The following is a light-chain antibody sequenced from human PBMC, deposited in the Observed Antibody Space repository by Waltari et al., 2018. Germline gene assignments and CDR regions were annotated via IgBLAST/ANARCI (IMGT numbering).Light chain of an antibody. V-gene: IGLV4-60*03. CDR3: ETWHSNTQV. J-gene: IGLJ2*01. CDR1: SGHSSYI. Sequence: QPVLTQSSSASASLGSSVKLTCTLSSGHSSYIIESHQQQPVKAPRYLMKLEGSGSYSKGSGVPDRFSGSSSVADRYLIISNIQSEDEADYYCETWHSNTQVFGGGTKLTVL. CDR2: LEGSGSY.